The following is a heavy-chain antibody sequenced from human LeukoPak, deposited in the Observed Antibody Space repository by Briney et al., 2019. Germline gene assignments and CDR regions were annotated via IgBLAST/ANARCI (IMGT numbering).Heavy chain of an antibody. CDR2: FTSSSSSI. Sequence: GGSLRLSCAAAGFTFSSYTMSWVRQAPGKGLDWVSSFTSSSSSIYYADSVKGRFTISRDNAKNSLYLQLNSLRAQDTAVYYCARGWGFYYFDSWGQGTLVTVSS. D-gene: IGHD3-16*01. CDR1: GFTFSSYT. V-gene: IGHV3-21*01. CDR3: ARGWGFYYFDS. J-gene: IGHJ4*02.